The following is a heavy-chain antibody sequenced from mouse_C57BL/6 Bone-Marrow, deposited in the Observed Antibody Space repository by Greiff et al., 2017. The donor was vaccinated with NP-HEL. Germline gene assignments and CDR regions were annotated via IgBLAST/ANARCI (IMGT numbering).Heavy chain of an antibody. J-gene: IGHJ4*01. V-gene: IGHV1-15*01. Sequence: QVQLQQSGAELVRPGASVTLSCKASGYTFTDYEMHWVKQTPVHGLEWIGAIDPETGGTAYNPKFKGKAILTADKSSSTAYMELRSLTSEDSAVYYCTRRVTTVVADYYAMDYWGQGTSVTVSS. CDR2: IDPETGGT. CDR3: TRRVTTVVADYYAMDY. D-gene: IGHD1-1*01. CDR1: GYTFTDYE.